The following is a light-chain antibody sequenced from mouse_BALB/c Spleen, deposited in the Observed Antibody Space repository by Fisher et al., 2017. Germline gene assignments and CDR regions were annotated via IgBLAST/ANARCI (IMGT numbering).Light chain of an antibody. CDR3: QQWSSNPPT. Sequence: IVLTQTPALMSASPGEKVTITCSASSSVSYMHWFQQKPGTSPKLWIYSTSNLASGVPARFSGSGSGTSYSLTISSVKAEDAATYYCQQWSSNPPTFGGGTKLEIK. J-gene: IGKJ1*01. CDR1: SSVSY. CDR2: STS. V-gene: IGKV4-57*01.